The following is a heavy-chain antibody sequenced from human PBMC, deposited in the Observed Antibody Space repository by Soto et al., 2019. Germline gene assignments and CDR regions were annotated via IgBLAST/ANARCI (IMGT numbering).Heavy chain of an antibody. CDR3: AKDLTTVTTINWFDP. CDR1: GFTFSSYG. V-gene: IGHV3-30*18. Sequence: GGPLRLSCAASGFTFSSYGMHWVRQAPGKGLEWVAVISYDGSNKYYADSVKGRFTISRDNSKNTLYLQMNSLRAEDTAVYYCAKDLTTVTTINWFDPWGQGTLVTVSS. J-gene: IGHJ5*02. CDR2: ISYDGSNK. D-gene: IGHD4-4*01.